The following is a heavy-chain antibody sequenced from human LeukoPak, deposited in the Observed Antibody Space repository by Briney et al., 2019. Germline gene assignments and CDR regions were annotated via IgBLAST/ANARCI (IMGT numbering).Heavy chain of an antibody. Sequence: SVKVSCKASGGTFSFYAINWVRQAPGQGLEWMGRIIPIPGMANYAQKFQGRVTITADSSTSTAYMEVGSLRSEDTAVYYCARAVVVARGLMAYFDYWGQGTLVTVSS. CDR1: GGTFSFYA. CDR3: ARAVVVARGLMAYFDY. D-gene: IGHD3-10*01. J-gene: IGHJ4*02. CDR2: IIPIPGMA. V-gene: IGHV1-69*04.